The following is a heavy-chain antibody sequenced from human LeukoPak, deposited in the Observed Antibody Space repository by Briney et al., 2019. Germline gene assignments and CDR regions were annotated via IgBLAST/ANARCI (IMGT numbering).Heavy chain of an antibody. J-gene: IGHJ4*02. V-gene: IGHV3-33*01. CDR2: IWYDGSNK. CDR3: ARDRHVVVTAIHSFGFDY. CDR1: GFTFSSYG. Sequence: GGSLRLSCAASGFTFSSYGMHWVRQAPGKGLEWVAVIWYDGSNKYYADSVKGRFTNSRDNSKNTLYLQMNSLRAEDTAVYYCARDRHVVVTAIHSFGFDYWGQGTLVTVSS. D-gene: IGHD2-21*02.